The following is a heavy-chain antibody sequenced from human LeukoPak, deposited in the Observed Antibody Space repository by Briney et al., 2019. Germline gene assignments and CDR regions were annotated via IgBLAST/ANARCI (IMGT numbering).Heavy chain of an antibody. CDR3: ASGTGDALHFDY. J-gene: IGHJ4*02. V-gene: IGHV4-31*03. D-gene: IGHD7-27*01. CDR1: GGSISSVDYY. CDR2: INYRGSA. Sequence: SETLSLTCTVSGGSISSVDYYWSWIRQYPGKGLEWIGYINYRGSAYYNPSLKSRVTISVDTSKNQFSLKLTSVTAADTAVYYCASGTGDALHFDYWGQGTLVTVSS.